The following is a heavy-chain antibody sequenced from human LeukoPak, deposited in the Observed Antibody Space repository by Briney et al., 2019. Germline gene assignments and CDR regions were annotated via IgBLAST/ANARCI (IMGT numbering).Heavy chain of an antibody. CDR3: AREPRLAVY. CDR1: GFALSDYY. Sequence: GGSLRLSCAGSGFALSDYYMTWIRQAPGRGLEFISCISGSGNSIVYADSVKGRFTISRDNAKNPLYLQMNSLRDEDTAVYYCAREPRLAVYWGQGTLVTVSS. CDR2: ISGSGNSI. V-gene: IGHV3-11*01. D-gene: IGHD6-19*01. J-gene: IGHJ4*02.